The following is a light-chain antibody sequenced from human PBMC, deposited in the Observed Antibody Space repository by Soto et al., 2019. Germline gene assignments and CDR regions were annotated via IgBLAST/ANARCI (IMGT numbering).Light chain of an antibody. J-gene: IGKJ2*01. CDR2: GAS. Sequence: EMVLTQSPFAVSVSPEEGATLSCRASQSVGSSLAWYHQKPGQPPRILIFGASTRVTGVPARFSGSGSGTEFTLTITSLQSDDFAVYYCLQYNNWPEYTLGHGTKVDIK. CDR1: QSVGSS. CDR3: LQYNNWPEYT. V-gene: IGKV3-15*01.